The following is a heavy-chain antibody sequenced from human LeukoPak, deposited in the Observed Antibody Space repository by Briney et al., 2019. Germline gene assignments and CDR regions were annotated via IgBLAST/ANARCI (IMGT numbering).Heavy chain of an antibody. Sequence: SETLSLTCTVSGGSISSYYWSWIRQPPGKGLEWIGYIYYSGSTNYNPSLKSRVTISVDTSKNQFSLKLSSVTAADTAVYYCARYGLAGSLYSSTPNWFDPWGQGTLVTVSS. J-gene: IGHJ5*02. D-gene: IGHD6-13*01. V-gene: IGHV4-59*01. CDR3: ARYGLAGSLYSSTPNWFDP. CDR2: IYYSGST. CDR1: GGSISSYY.